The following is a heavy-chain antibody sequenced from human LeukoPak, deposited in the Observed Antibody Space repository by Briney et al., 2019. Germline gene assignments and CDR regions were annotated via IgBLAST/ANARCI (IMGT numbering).Heavy chain of an antibody. Sequence: GGSLRLSCEASGFTFSSYAMYWVREAPGKGLEGVAVISYDGSNKYYADSVKGRFTISRDNSKNTLYLQMNSLRAEDTAVYYCARDGRVLMVYVGGNWFDPWGQGTLVTVSS. CDR3: ARDGRVLMVYVGGNWFDP. CDR2: ISYDGSNK. V-gene: IGHV3-30*04. J-gene: IGHJ5*02. D-gene: IGHD2-8*01. CDR1: GFTFSSYA.